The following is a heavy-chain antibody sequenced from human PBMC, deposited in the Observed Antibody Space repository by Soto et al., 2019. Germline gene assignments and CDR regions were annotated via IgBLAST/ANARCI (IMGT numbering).Heavy chain of an antibody. V-gene: IGHV5-51*01. J-gene: IGHJ6*02. CDR1: GYSFAIYW. CDR3: AKICLCKLVFYNDGMDV. D-gene: IGHD3-16*01. CDR2: IYPGDSDT. Sequence: GESLKISCQGSGYSFAIYWIGWVRQMPGKDLEWMGIIYPGDSDTRYSPSFQGQVTISADKSLSTAYLQWTSLKASDTALYYCAKICLCKLVFYNDGMDVWGQGTTGTV.